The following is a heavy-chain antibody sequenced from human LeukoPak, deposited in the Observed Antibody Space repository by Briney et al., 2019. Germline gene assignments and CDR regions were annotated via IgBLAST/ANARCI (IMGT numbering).Heavy chain of an antibody. CDR3: ARDRSSGYGVDY. Sequence: GGSLRLSCAASGFTFSTYSMNWVRQAPGKGLEWVSYISSSSTIYYADSVKGRFTISRDNAKNSLYLQMNSLRAEDTAVYYCARDRSSGYGVDYWGQGTLVTVSS. CDR2: ISSSSTI. CDR1: GFTFSTYS. D-gene: IGHD3-22*01. J-gene: IGHJ4*02. V-gene: IGHV3-48*04.